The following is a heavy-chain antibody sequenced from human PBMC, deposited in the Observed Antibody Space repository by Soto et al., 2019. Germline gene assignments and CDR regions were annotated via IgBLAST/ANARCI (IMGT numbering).Heavy chain of an antibody. Sequence: EASVKVSCKASGYTFTSYAMHWVRQAPGQRLEWMGWINAGNGNTKYSQKFQGRVTITRDTSASTAYMELSSLRSEDTAVYYCARVRHPWLILGWFDPWGQGTLVTVSS. CDR2: INAGNGNT. D-gene: IGHD3-3*02. CDR1: GYTFTSYA. CDR3: ARVRHPWLILGWFDP. J-gene: IGHJ5*02. V-gene: IGHV1-3*01.